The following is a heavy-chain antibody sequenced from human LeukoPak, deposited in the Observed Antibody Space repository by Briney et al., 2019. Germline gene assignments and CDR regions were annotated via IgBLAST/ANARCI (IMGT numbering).Heavy chain of an antibody. J-gene: IGHJ6*03. CDR1: GGSIRSSTYY. D-gene: IGHD6-19*01. CDR2: INHSGST. Sequence: SETLSLTCSVSGGSIRSSTYYWGWLRQPPGKGLEWIGEINHSGSTNYNPSLKSRVTISVDTSKNQFSLKLSSVTAADTAVYYCARGRAYSSGRPRPYYYYYMDVWGKGTTVTVSS. V-gene: IGHV4-39*07. CDR3: ARGRAYSSGRPRPYYYYYMDV.